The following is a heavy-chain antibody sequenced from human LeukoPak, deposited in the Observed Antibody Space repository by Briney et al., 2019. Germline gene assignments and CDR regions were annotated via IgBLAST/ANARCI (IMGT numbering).Heavy chain of an antibody. CDR1: GYTLTELS. J-gene: IGHJ4*02. CDR2: FDPEDGET. CDR3: ATDFGATTVTTYPPDY. Sequence: GASVKVSCKVSGYTLTELSMHWVRQAPGKGLEWMGGFDPEDGETIYAQKFQGRVTMTEDTSTDTAYMELSSLRSEDTAVYYCATDFGATTVTTYPPDYWGQGTLVTVSS. V-gene: IGHV1-24*01. D-gene: IGHD4-17*01.